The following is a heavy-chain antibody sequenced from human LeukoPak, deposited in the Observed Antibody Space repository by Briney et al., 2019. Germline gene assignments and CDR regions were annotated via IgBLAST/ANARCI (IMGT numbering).Heavy chain of an antibody. CDR2: IIPIFGTA. J-gene: IGHJ6*03. D-gene: IGHD6-6*01. CDR1: GGTFSSYA. CDR3: ARDLAARGNYYYYYMDV. V-gene: IGHV1-69*13. Sequence: SVKVSCKASGGTFSSYAISWVRQAPGQGLEWMGGIIPIFGTANYAQKFQGRVTITADESTSTAYMELSSLRSEDAAVYYCARDLAARGNYYYYYMDVWGKGTTVTVSS.